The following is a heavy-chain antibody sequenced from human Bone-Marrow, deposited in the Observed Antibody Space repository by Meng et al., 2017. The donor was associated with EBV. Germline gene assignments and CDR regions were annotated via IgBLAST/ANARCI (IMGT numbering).Heavy chain of an antibody. CDR2: IYYNGST. Sequence: GQLPGSGPGRVKSSQTLSLTCAVSGASISSGGYYWSWIRQPPGKGLEWIGYIYYNGSTFYNPSLKSRLTISVDTSKNQFSLKLSSVTAADTAFYYCARGGAVAGTFDYWGQGTLVTVSS. CDR1: GASISSGGYY. D-gene: IGHD6-19*01. CDR3: ARGGAVAGTFDY. J-gene: IGHJ4*02. V-gene: IGHV4-30-4*01.